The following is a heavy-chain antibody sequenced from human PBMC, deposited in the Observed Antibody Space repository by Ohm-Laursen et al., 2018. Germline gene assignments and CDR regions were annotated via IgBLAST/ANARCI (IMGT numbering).Heavy chain of an antibody. J-gene: IGHJ4*02. CDR2: ISKDGSNK. D-gene: IGHD4-17*01. CDR1: GFTFRNSW. Sequence: SLRLSCAASGFTFRNSWMTWVRQAPGKGLEWVAVISKDGSNKYSAESVKGRFTISRDNSKNTLYLQMNSLRAEDTAVYYCANSPMTTVTTSYWGQGTLVTVSS. CDR3: ANSPMTTVTTSY. V-gene: IGHV3-30*18.